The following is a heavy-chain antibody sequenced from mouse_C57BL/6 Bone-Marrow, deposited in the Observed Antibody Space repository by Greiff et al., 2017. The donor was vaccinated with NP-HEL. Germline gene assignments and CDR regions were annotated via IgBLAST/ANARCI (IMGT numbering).Heavy chain of an antibody. Sequence: QVQLQQSGAELARPGASVKLSCKASGYTFTSYGISWVKQRTGQGLEWIGEIYPRSGNTYYNEKFKGKATLTADKSSSTAYMELRSLTSEDSAVYFCARGAKEGLYYDYDGRWGQGTLVTVSA. J-gene: IGHJ3*02. D-gene: IGHD2-4*01. CDR2: IYPRSGNT. V-gene: IGHV1-81*01. CDR3: ARGAKEGLYYDYDGR. CDR1: GYTFTSYG.